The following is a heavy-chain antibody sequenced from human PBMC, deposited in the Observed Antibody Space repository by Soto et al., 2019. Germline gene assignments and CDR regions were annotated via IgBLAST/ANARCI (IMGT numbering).Heavy chain of an antibody. Sequence: SVKVSCKASGGTFSSYAISWVRQAPGQGLEWMGGIIPIFGTANYAQKFQGRVTITADESTSTAYMELSSLRSEDTAVYYSATPTYDFWCGYYKNYYYGMDVWGQGTTVTVSS. CDR2: IIPIFGTA. CDR3: ATPTYDFWCGYYKNYYYGMDV. J-gene: IGHJ6*02. CDR1: GGTFSSYA. D-gene: IGHD3-3*01. V-gene: IGHV1-69*13.